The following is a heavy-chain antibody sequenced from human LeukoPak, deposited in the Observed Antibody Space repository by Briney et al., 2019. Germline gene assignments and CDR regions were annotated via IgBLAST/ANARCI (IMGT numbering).Heavy chain of an antibody. V-gene: IGHV1-46*01. J-gene: IGHJ5*02. CDR2: INPSGGST. CDR3: ARDRAAAGLNNWFDP. D-gene: IGHD6-13*01. CDR1: GYTFTSYY. Sequence: ASVKVSCKASGYTFTSYYMHWVRQAPGQGLEWMGIINPSGGSTSYAQKFQGRVTMTRDTSTSTAYMELRSLRSDDTAVYYCARDRAAAGLNNWFDPWGQGTRVTVSS.